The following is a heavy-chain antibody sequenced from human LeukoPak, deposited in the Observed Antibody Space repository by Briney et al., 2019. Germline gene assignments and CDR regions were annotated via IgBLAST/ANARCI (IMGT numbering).Heavy chain of an antibody. D-gene: IGHD6-13*01. CDR2: IYAAGTM. Sequence: QSGGSLRLSCAASGFTVINNYMSWVRQAPGKGLEWVSVIYAAGTMYYADSVKGRFTVSRDSSKNTLFLQMNSLRDEDTAVYYCARGSSSWYYYYDMDVWGQGTTVTVSS. CDR1: GFTVINNY. J-gene: IGHJ6*02. V-gene: IGHV3-53*01. CDR3: ARGSSSWYYYYDMDV.